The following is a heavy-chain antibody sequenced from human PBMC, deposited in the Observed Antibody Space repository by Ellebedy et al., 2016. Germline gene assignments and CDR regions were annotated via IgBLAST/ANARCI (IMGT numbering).Heavy chain of an antibody. D-gene: IGHD2-15*01. CDR1: GYSFTSYW. J-gene: IGHJ6*03. V-gene: IGHV5-51*01. CDR3: ARHRGCSGGSCYTAPYYYMDV. CDR2: IYPGDSDT. Sequence: ASVKVSCKGSGYSFTSYWIGWVRQMPGKGLEWMGIIYPGDSDTRYSPSFQGQVTISADKSISTAYLQWSSLKASDTAMYYCARHRGCSGGSCYTAPYYYMDVWGKGTTVTVSS.